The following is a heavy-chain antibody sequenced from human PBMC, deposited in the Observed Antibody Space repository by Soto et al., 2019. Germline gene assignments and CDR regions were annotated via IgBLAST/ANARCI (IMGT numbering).Heavy chain of an antibody. Sequence: QVQLKESGPGLVKPSQTLSLTCSVSGGSIGSGDYYWSWVRQSPGKGLEWIGYIYYTGNTYYNPSFGSRLTLSVATSQNQLSLRLSDVTAADTAVYYCARDSRRRADSGTRPLYYFDYWGQGTRVTVSS. CDR1: GGSIGSGDYY. V-gene: IGHV4-30-4*01. D-gene: IGHD1-26*01. CDR2: IYYTGNT. J-gene: IGHJ4*02. CDR3: ARDSRRRADSGTRPLYYFDY.